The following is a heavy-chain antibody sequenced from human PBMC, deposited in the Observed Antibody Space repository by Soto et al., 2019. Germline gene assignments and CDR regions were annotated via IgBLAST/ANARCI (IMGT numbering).Heavy chain of an antibody. CDR3: ARAGGRHSGGIDY. Sequence: QVQLVQSGAEVKKPGSSVKVSCKASGGTFSSYSINWVRQAPGQGLEWMGEIIPIFGTANYAQKFQGRVTITADESTSTAYTELSSLRSEDTVGYYCARAGGRHSGGIDYWCQGNLVTVSS. J-gene: IGHJ4*02. D-gene: IGHD1-26*01. CDR1: GGTFSSYS. V-gene: IGHV1-69*01. CDR2: IIPIFGTA.